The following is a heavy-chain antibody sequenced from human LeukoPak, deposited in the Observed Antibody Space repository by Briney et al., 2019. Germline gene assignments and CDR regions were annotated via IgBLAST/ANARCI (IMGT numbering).Heavy chain of an antibody. Sequence: SETLSLTCTVPGGSISSYYWSWIRQPPGKGLEWIGYIYYSGSTNYNPSLKSRVTISVDTSKNQFSLKLSSVTAADTAVYYCARGPYYYDSSGYHDWGQGTPVTVSS. D-gene: IGHD3-22*01. CDR2: IYYSGST. CDR3: ARGPYYYDSSGYHD. V-gene: IGHV4-59*01. CDR1: GGSISSYY. J-gene: IGHJ4*02.